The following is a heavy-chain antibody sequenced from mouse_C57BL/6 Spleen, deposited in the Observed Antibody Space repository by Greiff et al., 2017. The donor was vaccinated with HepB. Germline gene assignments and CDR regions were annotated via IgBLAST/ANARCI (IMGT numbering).Heavy chain of an antibody. J-gene: IGHJ1*03. CDR1: GYTFTSYW. CDR3: AEGYYV. D-gene: IGHD2-14*01. V-gene: IGHV1-50*01. CDR2: IDPSDSYT. Sequence: VQLQQSGAELVKPGASVKLSCKASGYTFTSYWMQWVKQRPGQGLEWIGEIDPSDSYTNYNQKFKGKATLTVDTSSSTAYMQLSSLTSEDSAVYYCAEGYYVWGTGTTVTVSS.